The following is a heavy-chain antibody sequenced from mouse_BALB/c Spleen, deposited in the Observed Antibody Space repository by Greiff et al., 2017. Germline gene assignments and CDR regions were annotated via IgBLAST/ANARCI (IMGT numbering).Heavy chain of an antibody. V-gene: IGHV5-17*02. Sequence: EVQRVESGGGLVQPGGSRKLSCAASGFTFSSFGMHWVRQAPEKGLEWVAYISSGSSTIYYADTVKGRFTISRDNPKNTLFLQMTSLRSEDTAMYYCARSGSSPAWFAYWGQGTLVTVSA. CDR2: ISSGSSTI. D-gene: IGHD1-1*01. J-gene: IGHJ3*01. CDR3: ARSGSSPAWFAY. CDR1: GFTFSSFG.